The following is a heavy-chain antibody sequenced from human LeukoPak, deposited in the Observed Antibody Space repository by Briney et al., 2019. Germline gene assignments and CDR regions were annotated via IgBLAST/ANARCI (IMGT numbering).Heavy chain of an antibody. CDR3: ARGEYNWNYGY. V-gene: IGHV4-34*01. J-gene: IGHJ4*02. CDR2: INHSGST. Sequence: SETLSLTCAVYGGSFSGYYWSWIRQPPGKGLEWIGEINHSGSTNYNPSLKSRVAISVDTSKNQFSLKLSSVTAADTAVYYCARGEYNWNYGYWGQGTLVTVSS. CDR1: GGSFSGYY. D-gene: IGHD1-7*01.